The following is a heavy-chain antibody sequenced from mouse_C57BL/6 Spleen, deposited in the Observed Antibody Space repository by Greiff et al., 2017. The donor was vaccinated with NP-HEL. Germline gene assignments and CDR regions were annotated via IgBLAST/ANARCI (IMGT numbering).Heavy chain of an antibody. Sequence: QVQLQQSGPELVKPGASVKISCKASGYAFSSSWMNWVKQRPGKGLEWIGRIYPGDGDTNYNGKFKGKATLTADKFSSTAYMQLSSLTSEDSAVYFCARYITTVVEGDFDYWGQGTTLTVSS. CDR1: GYAFSSSW. J-gene: IGHJ2*01. D-gene: IGHD1-1*01. CDR3: ARYITTVVEGDFDY. CDR2: IYPGDGDT. V-gene: IGHV1-82*01.